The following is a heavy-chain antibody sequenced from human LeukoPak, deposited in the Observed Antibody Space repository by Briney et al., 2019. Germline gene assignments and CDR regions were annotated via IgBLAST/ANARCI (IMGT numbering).Heavy chain of an antibody. D-gene: IGHD2-2*01. CDR2: ISGSGGST. CDR3: ARGDNVVVTTDKTFDY. Sequence: PGGSLRLACAASGFTFDDYGMSWVRQAPGKGLEWVSSISGSGGSTYCADSVKGRFTISRDNSKNTLFVRMNSLRAEDTALYFCARGDNVVVTTDKTFDYWGQGTLVTVSS. J-gene: IGHJ4*02. V-gene: IGHV3-23*01. CDR1: GFTFDDYG.